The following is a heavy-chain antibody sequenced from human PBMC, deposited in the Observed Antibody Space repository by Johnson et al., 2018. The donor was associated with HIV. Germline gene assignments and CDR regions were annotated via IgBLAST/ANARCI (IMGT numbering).Heavy chain of an antibody. D-gene: IGHD1-26*01. CDR2: ISGSGGST. V-gene: IGHV3-23*04. CDR3: AKSRDLVGAGAFDI. J-gene: IGHJ3*02. Sequence: VQLVESGGGLVQPGGSLRLSCAASGFTFSSYAMSWVRQAPGKGLEWVSTISGSGGSTYYAVSVKGRFTISRDNSKNTLYLQMNSLRPEDTSVYYCAKSRDLVGAGAFDIWGQGTMVTVSS. CDR1: GFTFSSYA.